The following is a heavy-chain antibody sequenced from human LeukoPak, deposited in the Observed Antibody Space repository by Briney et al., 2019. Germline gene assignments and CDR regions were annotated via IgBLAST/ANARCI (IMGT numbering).Heavy chain of an antibody. CDR2: IRSGGTI. CDR3: ARDEAYGFDT. CDR1: GFTFSTYS. V-gene: IGHV3-48*02. Sequence: PGGSLRLSCAASGFTFSTYSMNWVRQAPGEGLEWLSYIRSGGTINYADSVKGRFIISRDNAKNSLYLQMNSLRDEDTAVYYCARDEAYGFDTWGQGTMVTVSS. J-gene: IGHJ3*02.